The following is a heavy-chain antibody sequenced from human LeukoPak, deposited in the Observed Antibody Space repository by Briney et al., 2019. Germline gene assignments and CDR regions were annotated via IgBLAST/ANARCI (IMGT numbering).Heavy chain of an antibody. CDR2: IYYSGST. Sequence: SETLSLTCTVSGGSISSYYWSWIRQPPGKGLEWIGYIYYSGSTYYNPSLKSRVTISVDTSKNQFSLKLSSVTAADTAVYYCARVGYRSEYFDYWGQGTLVTVSS. J-gene: IGHJ4*02. CDR1: GGSISSYY. D-gene: IGHD5-18*01. V-gene: IGHV4-59*12. CDR3: ARVGYRSEYFDY.